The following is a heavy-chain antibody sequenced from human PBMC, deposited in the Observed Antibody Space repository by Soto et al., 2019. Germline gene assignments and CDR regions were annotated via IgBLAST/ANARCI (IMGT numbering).Heavy chain of an antibody. CDR3: ALTMVRGVNNYGMDV. CDR2: IVPIFGTA. V-gene: IGHV1-69*01. D-gene: IGHD3-10*01. Sequence: QVQLVQSGAEVKKPGSSVKVSCKASGGTFSSYAISWVRQAPGQGLEWMGGIVPIFGTANYAQKFQGRVTITADESTSTGYMELSSLRSEDTAVYYCALTMVRGVNNYGMDVWGQGTTVTVSS. CDR1: GGTFSSYA. J-gene: IGHJ6*02.